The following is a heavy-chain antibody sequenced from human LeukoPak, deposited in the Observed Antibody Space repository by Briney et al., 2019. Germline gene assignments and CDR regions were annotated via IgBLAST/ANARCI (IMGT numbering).Heavy chain of an antibody. CDR2: INAGNGNT. D-gene: IGHD6-19*01. V-gene: IGHV1-3*01. J-gene: IGHJ4*02. CDR1: GYTFTSYA. Sequence: GASVKVSCKASGYTFTSYAMHWVRQAPGQRLEWMGWINAGNGNTKYSQKFQGRVTITRDTSASTAYMELSSLRSEDTAVYYCARVCSPYSSGWYYFDYWGQGTLVTVSS. CDR3: ARVCSPYSSGWYYFDY.